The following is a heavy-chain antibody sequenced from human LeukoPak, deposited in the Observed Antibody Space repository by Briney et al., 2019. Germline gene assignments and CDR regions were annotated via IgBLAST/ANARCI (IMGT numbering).Heavy chain of an antibody. CDR1: GFTFSSYA. J-gene: IGHJ4*02. Sequence: GGSLRLSCAASGFTFSSYAMSWVRQAPGKGLEWVSAISGSGGSTYYADSVRGRFTISRDNSKNTLYLQMNSLRAEDTAVYYCAKDLTPQLWNNFDYWGQGTLVTVSS. D-gene: IGHD5-18*01. CDR3: AKDLTPQLWNNFDY. V-gene: IGHV3-23*01. CDR2: ISGSGGST.